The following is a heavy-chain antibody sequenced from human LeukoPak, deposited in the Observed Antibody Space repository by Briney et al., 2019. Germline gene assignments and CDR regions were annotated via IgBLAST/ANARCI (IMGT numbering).Heavy chain of an antibody. Sequence: GGSLRLSCAAPGFTFSSYGMQWVRQAPGKGLEWVAVIWYEGSNKYYADSVKGRFTISRENSKNTLYLQMNSLRADDTAVYYCARDHSSGWYSDYFDYWGQGTLVTVSS. CDR3: ARDHSSGWYSDYFDY. CDR2: IWYEGSNK. D-gene: IGHD6-19*01. V-gene: IGHV3-33*01. CDR1: GFTFSSYG. J-gene: IGHJ4*02.